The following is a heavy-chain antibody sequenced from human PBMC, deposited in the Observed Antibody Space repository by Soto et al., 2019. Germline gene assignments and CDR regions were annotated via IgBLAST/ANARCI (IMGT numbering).Heavy chain of an antibody. D-gene: IGHD6-13*01. J-gene: IGHJ4*02. CDR3: ARHDSSSWYVDY. CDR1: GGSLSSSSYY. V-gene: IGHV4-39*01. Sequence: QLQLQESGPGLVKPSETLSLTCTVSGGSLSSSSYYWGWIRQPPGKGLEWIGSIYYSGSTYYNPSLKSRVTISVDTSKNQFSLKLSSVTAADTAMYYCARHDSSSWYVDYWCQGTLVTVSS. CDR2: IYYSGST.